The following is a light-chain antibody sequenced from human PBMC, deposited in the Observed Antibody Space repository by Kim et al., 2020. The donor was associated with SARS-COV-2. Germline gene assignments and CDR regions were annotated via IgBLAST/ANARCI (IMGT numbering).Light chain of an antibody. J-gene: IGKJ1*01. CDR2: AAS. CDR1: QGIGNS. CDR3: LQHNNYPRT. Sequence: DIQMTQSPSAMSASVGDRVTITCRASQGIGNSLVWFQQKPGKVPERLIYAASSLQSGVPSRFSGSGSGTEFTLTISSLQPEDFATYYCLQHNNYPRTFGQGTKVDIK. V-gene: IGKV1-17*03.